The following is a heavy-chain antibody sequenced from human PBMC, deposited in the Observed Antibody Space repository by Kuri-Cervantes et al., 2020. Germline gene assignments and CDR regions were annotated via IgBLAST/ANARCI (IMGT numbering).Heavy chain of an antibody. V-gene: IGHV1-69*06. CDR1: GDTFSSYA. CDR3: ATGGTQSYYDILTGRGGPYYYGMDV. CDR2: IIPIFGTA. D-gene: IGHD3-9*01. Sequence: SVKVSCKASGDTFSSYAISWVRQAPGQGLEWMGGIIPIFGTANYAQKFQGRVTMTEDTSTDTAYMELSSLRSEDTAVYYCATGGTQSYYDILTGRGGPYYYGMDVWGQGTTVTVSS. J-gene: IGHJ6*02.